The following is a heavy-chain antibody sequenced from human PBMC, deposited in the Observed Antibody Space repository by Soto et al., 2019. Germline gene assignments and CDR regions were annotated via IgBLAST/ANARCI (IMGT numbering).Heavy chain of an antibody. D-gene: IGHD2-2*01. J-gene: IGHJ6*02. Sequence: PGDSLNISCKGSVYSFTSYWISWGRQMPGKGLEWMGRIDPSDSYTNYSPSFQGHFTISADKSISTAYLQWSILKASDTAMYYCAGIKGQLLLSYYYYGMDVRGQGTTVTVSS. V-gene: IGHV5-10-1*01. CDR2: IDPSDSYT. CDR1: VYSFTSYW. CDR3: AGIKGQLLLSYYYYGMDV.